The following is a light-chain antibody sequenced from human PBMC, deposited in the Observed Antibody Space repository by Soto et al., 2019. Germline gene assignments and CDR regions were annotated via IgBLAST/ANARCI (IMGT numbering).Light chain of an antibody. Sequence: DIQMTQSPSTLSASVGDRVNITCRASQSINGWLAWYQQKPGKAPKLLISRASDLQTGVPSRFSGSGSGTEFTLTISILQTDDFATYYCRQYNSYFFTFGPGTKVDVK. J-gene: IGKJ3*01. CDR2: RAS. CDR3: RQYNSYFFT. V-gene: IGKV1-5*03. CDR1: QSINGW.